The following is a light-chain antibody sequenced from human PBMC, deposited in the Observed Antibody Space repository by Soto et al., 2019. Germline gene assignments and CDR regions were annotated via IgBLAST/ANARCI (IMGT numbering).Light chain of an antibody. Sequence: EIVLTQSPATLSLSPGERATLSCRASQSISSYLAWYQQKPGQAPRLLIYDVSNRATGISARFSGSGSGTDFTLTISSLEPEDFAVYYCQQRSNWPITFGQGTRLDIK. CDR3: QQRSNWPIT. CDR1: QSISSY. J-gene: IGKJ5*01. CDR2: DVS. V-gene: IGKV3-11*01.